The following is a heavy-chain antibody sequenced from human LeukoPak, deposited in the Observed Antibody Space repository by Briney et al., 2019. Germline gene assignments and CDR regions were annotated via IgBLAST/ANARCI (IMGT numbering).Heavy chain of an antibody. V-gene: IGHV1-8*02. D-gene: IGHD2-8*01. CDR2: MNPNSGNT. CDR3: AREEYCTNGVCYTHAFDI. Sequence: RASVKVSCKGSGYTFTSYDINWVRQATGQGLEWMGWMNPNSGNTNYAQKFQGRVTMTTDTSTSTAYMELRSLRSDDTAVYYCAREEYCTNGVCYTHAFDIWGQGTMVTVSS. J-gene: IGHJ3*02. CDR1: GYTFTSYD.